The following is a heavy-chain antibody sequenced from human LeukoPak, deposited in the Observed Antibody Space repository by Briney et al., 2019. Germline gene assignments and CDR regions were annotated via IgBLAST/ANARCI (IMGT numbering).Heavy chain of an antibody. Sequence: SETLSLTCTVSGGSISSYYWSWIRQPPGKGLEWIGYIYYSGSTNYNPSLKSRVTISVDTSKNQFSLKLSSVTAADTAVYYCARGYGDYDYWGQGTLVTVSS. CDR1: GGSISSYY. V-gene: IGHV4-59*12. CDR2: IYYSGST. J-gene: IGHJ4*02. D-gene: IGHD4-17*01. CDR3: ARGYGDYDY.